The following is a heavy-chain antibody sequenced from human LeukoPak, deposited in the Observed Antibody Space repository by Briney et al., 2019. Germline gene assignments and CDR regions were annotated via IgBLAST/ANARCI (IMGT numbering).Heavy chain of an antibody. CDR3: ARVKYTYGSPGAFDI. Sequence: ASVTVSCTASGYTFTGYYMHWVRQAPGQGLEWMGRINPNSGGTNYAQKFQGRVTMTRDTSISTAYMELSRLGSDDTAVYYCARVKYTYGSPGAFDIWGQGTMVTVSS. V-gene: IGHV1-2*06. D-gene: IGHD3-16*01. CDR2: INPNSGGT. CDR1: GYTFTGYY. J-gene: IGHJ3*02.